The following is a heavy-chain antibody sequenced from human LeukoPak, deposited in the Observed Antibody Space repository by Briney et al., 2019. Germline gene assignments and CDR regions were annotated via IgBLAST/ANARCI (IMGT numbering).Heavy chain of an antibody. CDR1: GGSISSYY. CDR2: FYSGGSA. J-gene: IGHJ4*02. CDR3: ARDTTYYYDSSGYGAFDY. Sequence: SETLSLTCTVSGGSISSYYWNWIRQPAGKGLERIGRFYSGGSANYNPSLKSRVTMSVDTSKNQFSLKLSSVTAADTAVYYCARDTTYYYDSSGYGAFDYWGQGTLVTVSS. D-gene: IGHD3-22*01. V-gene: IGHV4-4*07.